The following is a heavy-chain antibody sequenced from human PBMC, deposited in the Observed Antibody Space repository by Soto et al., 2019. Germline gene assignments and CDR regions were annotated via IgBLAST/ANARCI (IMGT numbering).Heavy chain of an antibody. D-gene: IGHD5-12*01. CDR1: GFSMTQTRTG. CDR2: VFSDDGK. J-gene: IGHJ6*02. V-gene: IGHV2-26*01. CDR3: TRMAASGLFYGMDV. Sequence: QVTLKESGPVLAKPTETLTLTCTVSGFSMTQTRTGVSWVRQPPGKALEWLAHVFSDDGKLYTTSLKTRLNIARDISKRQVVLTLTNLDPEDTGTYYCTRMAASGLFYGMDVWGPGTTVTV.